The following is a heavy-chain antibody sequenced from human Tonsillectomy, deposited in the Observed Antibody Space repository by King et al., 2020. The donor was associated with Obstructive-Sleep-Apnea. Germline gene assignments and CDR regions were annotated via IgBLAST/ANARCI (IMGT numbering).Heavy chain of an antibody. D-gene: IGHD3-22*01. V-gene: IGHV4-4*02. CDR3: ARYYDSSGSDAFDI. J-gene: IGHJ3*02. CDR2: IYHSVST. Sequence: VQLQESGPGLVKPSGTLSLTCAVSGGSISISNWWSWVRQPPGKGLEWIGEIYHSVSTNYNPSLKSRITIPVDKSKNQFSLKLSSVTAADTVVYYCARYYDSSGSDAFDIWGQGTMVTVSS. CDR1: GGSISISNW.